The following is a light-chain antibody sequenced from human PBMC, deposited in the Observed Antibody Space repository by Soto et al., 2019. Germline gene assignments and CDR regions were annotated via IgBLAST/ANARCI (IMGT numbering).Light chain of an antibody. CDR3: QQYNNWPRT. CDR2: GAS. V-gene: IGKV3-15*01. Sequence: EIVVTQSPATLSVSPGERATLSCRASQSVSSDLAWYQQKPGQAPRLLLYGASTRATGIPARFSGSGSGTEFTLTISSLQSEDFAVYYCQQYNNWPRTFGQGTKVEIK. J-gene: IGKJ1*01. CDR1: QSVSSD.